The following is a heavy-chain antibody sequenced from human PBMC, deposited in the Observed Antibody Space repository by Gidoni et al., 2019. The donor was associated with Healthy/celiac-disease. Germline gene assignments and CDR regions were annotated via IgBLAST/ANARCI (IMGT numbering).Heavy chain of an antibody. J-gene: IGHJ5*02. CDR3: ARHERDIVVVPAAKPFNWFDP. V-gene: IGHV4-39*01. Sequence: LQLQESGPGLVKPSETLSLTCTVSGRSIRSSRYYWGWIRQPPGKGLEWIGRIYYSGINCYNPSLKSRVTISVDTSKNQFSLKLSSVTAADTAVYYCARHERDIVVVPAAKPFNWFDPWGQGTLVTVSS. D-gene: IGHD2-2*02. CDR1: GRSIRSSRYY. CDR2: IYYSGIN.